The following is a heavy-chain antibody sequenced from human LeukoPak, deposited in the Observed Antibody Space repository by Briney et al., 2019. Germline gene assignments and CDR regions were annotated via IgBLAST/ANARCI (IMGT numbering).Heavy chain of an antibody. J-gene: IGHJ4*02. D-gene: IGHD1/OR15-1a*01. V-gene: IGHV3-30*02. CDR3: AKEGTASKQGDLDY. CDR2: IRYDGSTK. Sequence: GGSLRLSCAVSGFIFTDYGMHWVRQAPGKGLEWVAFIRYDGSTKYYVDSVKGRFTISRDNSKNMLFLQMNSLRGEDTAVYYCAKEGTASKQGDLDYWGQGTLVTVSS. CDR1: GFIFTDYG.